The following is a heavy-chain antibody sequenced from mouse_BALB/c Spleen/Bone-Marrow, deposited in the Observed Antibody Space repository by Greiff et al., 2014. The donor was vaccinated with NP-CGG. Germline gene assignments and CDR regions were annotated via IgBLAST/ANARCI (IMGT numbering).Heavy chain of an antibody. CDR3: ARYYYGFLDY. J-gene: IGHJ2*01. CDR1: GFSLTSYG. Sequence: QVQLKESGPGLVAPSQTLSITCTVSGFSLTSYGVHWVRQSPGKGLEWLGVIWAGGSTNYNSALMSRLSIGKDNSKSQVFLKMNSLQTDDTAMYYCARYYYGFLDYWGQGTTLTVSS. CDR2: IWAGGST. V-gene: IGHV2-9*02. D-gene: IGHD1-2*01.